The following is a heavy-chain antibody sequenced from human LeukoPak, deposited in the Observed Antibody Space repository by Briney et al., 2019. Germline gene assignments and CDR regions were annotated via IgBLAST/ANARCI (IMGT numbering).Heavy chain of an antibody. D-gene: IGHD2-15*01. Sequence: VASVKVSCKASGGTFSSYAISWVRQAPGQGLEWMGRIIPIFGTANYAQKFQGRVTITTDESTSTAYMELSSLRSEDTDVYYCARTKNSYTDINTAWFDPWGQGTLVTVSS. V-gene: IGHV1-69*05. CDR2: IIPIFGTA. CDR1: GGTFSSYA. CDR3: ARTKNSYTDINTAWFDP. J-gene: IGHJ5*02.